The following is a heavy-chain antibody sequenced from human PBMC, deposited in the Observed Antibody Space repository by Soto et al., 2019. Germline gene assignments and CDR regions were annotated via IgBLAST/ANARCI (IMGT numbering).Heavy chain of an antibody. CDR2: IIPVLGIA. V-gene: IGHV1-69*02. CDR1: GGSFTRYT. CDR3: ASEGAAGEHAFDF. Sequence: QVQLVQSGAEVKKPGSSVKVSCKASGGSFTRYTFNWVRQAPGQGLEWMGRIIPVLGIANNAQKFQGRLTTTADTSTSTAYMELSSLRDEDTAVYFCASEGAAGEHAFDFWGHGTMVTVSS. J-gene: IGHJ3*01. D-gene: IGHD3-10*01.